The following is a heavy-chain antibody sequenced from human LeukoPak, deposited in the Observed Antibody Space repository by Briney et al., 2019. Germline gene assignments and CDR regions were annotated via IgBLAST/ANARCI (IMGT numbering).Heavy chain of an antibody. Sequence: SETLSLTCTVSGGSISSSSYYWGWIRQPPGKGLEWIGSIYYSGSTYYNPSLKSRVTISVDTSKNQFSLKLSSVTAADTAVYYCARNFRNTYYNILTGSGFPEHVYWAQDPLVPVS. CDR1: GGSISSSSYY. J-gene: IGHJ4*02. CDR3: ARNFRNTYYNILTGSGFPEHVY. D-gene: IGHD3-9*01. V-gene: IGHV4-39*01. CDR2: IYYSGST.